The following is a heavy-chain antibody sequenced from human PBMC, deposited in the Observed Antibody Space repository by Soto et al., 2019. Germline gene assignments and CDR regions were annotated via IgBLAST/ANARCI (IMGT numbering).Heavy chain of an antibody. CDR3: ARSREFDY. CDR2: IFPSGTT. CDR1: GGSLSGATYS. Sequence: SETLSLTCGVSGGSLSGATYSWNWIRQTPGKGLEWIGYIFPSGTTYYNPSLRSRVTISIDVSKNQFSLSPRSLTAADTAVYYCARSREFDYWSQGTLVTVSS. V-gene: IGHV4-30-2*01. J-gene: IGHJ4*02.